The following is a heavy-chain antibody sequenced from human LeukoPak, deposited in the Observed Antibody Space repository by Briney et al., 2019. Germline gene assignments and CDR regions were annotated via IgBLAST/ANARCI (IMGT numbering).Heavy chain of an antibody. Sequence: PGGSLRLSCAASGFTFSSYWMTWVRQAPGKGLEGVANIKQDGSDKYYVDSVKGRFTISRDNAKKSLYLQMNTLSADDTAVYHCATGDHWDYWGQGTLVTVSS. J-gene: IGHJ4*02. CDR2: IKQDGSDK. CDR3: ATGDHWDY. CDR1: GFTFSSYW. V-gene: IGHV3-7*02. D-gene: IGHD1-1*01.